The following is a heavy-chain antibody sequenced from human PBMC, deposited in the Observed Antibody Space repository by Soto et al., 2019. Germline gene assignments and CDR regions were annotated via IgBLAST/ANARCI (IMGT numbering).Heavy chain of an antibody. CDR3: VRSKGGYSYGTPFDY. Sequence: EVQLEESGGALVQPGRSLRLSCAASGFTFDDYAMYWVRQVLGKGLEWVSSISWNSGNIGYADSVKGPFTNSRDNAENSLYLQMNNLRPADTALYYCVRSKGGYSYGTPFDYWGQGTLVTVSS. D-gene: IGHD5-18*01. CDR2: ISWNSGNI. CDR1: GFTFDDYA. J-gene: IGHJ4*02. V-gene: IGHV3-9*01.